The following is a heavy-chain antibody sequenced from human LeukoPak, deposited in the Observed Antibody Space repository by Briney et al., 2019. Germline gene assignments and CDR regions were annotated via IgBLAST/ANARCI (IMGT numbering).Heavy chain of an antibody. Sequence: PSETLSLTCTVSGGSISSSSYYWGWIRQPPGKGLERIGSIYYSGSTYYNPSLKSRVTISVDTSKNQFSLKLSSVTAADTAVYYCARVGAYSSLLDYWGQGTLVTVSS. CDR1: GGSISSSSYY. V-gene: IGHV4-39*07. CDR3: ARVGAYSSLLDY. D-gene: IGHD6-13*01. J-gene: IGHJ4*02. CDR2: IYYSGST.